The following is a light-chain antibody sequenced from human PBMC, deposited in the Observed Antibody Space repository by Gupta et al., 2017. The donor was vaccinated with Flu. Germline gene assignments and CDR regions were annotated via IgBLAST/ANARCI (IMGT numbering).Light chain of an antibody. V-gene: IGKV3-11*01. Sequence: EIVLTQSPATLSLSPGERATLSCRASQSVSSYLAWYQQKPGQAPRLLIYDASNRATGIPARFSGSGSGTDFTLTISSLEPEDFAVYYCQRRSNWRRTF. CDR2: DAS. CDR3: QRRSNWRRT. CDR1: QSVSSY. J-gene: IGKJ1*01.